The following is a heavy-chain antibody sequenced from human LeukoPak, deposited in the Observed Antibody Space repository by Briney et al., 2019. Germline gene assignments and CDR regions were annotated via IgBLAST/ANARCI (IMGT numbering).Heavy chain of an antibody. CDR1: GFTFSSYA. Sequence: PGGSLRLSCAASGFTFSSYAMSWVHQAPGKGLEWVSAISGSGGSTYYADSVKGRFTISRDNSKNTLYLQMNSLRAEDTAVYYCASVWGSYRYHPLDYWGQGTLVTVSS. J-gene: IGHJ4*02. CDR3: ASVWGSYRYHPLDY. CDR2: ISGSGGST. V-gene: IGHV3-23*01. D-gene: IGHD3-16*02.